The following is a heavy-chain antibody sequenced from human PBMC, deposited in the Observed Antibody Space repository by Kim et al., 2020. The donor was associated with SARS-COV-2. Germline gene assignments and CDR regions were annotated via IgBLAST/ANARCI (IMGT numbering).Heavy chain of an antibody. CDR3: ARHGGEYSGYYFFDY. D-gene: IGHD5-12*01. J-gene: IGHJ4*02. V-gene: IGHV4-39*01. Sequence: PSLKRRITISVGTAKNQFSLNLSSVTAADTAVYYCARHGGEYSGYYFFDYWGQGTLVTVSS.